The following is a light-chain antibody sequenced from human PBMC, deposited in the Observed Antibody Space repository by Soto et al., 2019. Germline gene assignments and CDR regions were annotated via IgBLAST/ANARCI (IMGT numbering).Light chain of an antibody. V-gene: IGKV1-39*01. CDR1: QYINDY. J-gene: IGKJ1*01. CDR2: SAS. Sequence: DIQLTQSPSSLSASVGDRVTVTCRASQYINDYLNWYQQKPGKAPRLLIYSASTLHTGVSSTFSGSGSGTEFTLTIASLQPEDVATYSCQQIYNFPRTFGQGTRV. CDR3: QQIYNFPRT.